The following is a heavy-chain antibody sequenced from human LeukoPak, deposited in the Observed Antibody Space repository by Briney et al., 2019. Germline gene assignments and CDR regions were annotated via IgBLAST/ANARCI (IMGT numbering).Heavy chain of an antibody. CDR2: IHYSGST. J-gene: IGHJ5*02. CDR1: GGSITNYY. D-gene: IGHD1-26*01. CDR3: ARVELYWFDP. V-gene: IGHV4-59*12. Sequence: SETLSLTCTVSGGSITNYYWSWIRQPPGKGLEWIGYIHYSGSTKYKSSLKSRVTISVDTSKNQFSLKLSSVTAADTAVYYCARVELYWFDPWGQGTLVTVSS.